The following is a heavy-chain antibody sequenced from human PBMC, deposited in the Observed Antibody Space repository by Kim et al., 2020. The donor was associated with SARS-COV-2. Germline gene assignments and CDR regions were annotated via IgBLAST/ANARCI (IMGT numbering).Heavy chain of an antibody. CDR3: AREGLEMATIDY. Sequence: YYNPSLTSRVTISVDTSKTQFSLKLSSVTAADTAVYYCAREGLEMATIDYWGQGTLVTVSS. J-gene: IGHJ4*02. V-gene: IGHV4-31*02. D-gene: IGHD5-12*01.